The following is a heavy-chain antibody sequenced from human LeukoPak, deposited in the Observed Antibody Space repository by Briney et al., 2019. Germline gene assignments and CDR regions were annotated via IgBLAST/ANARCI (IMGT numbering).Heavy chain of an antibody. Sequence: SVKVSRKASGGTFSSYAISWVRQAPGQGLEWMGRIIPIFGTANYAQKFQGRVTITTDESTSTAYMELSSLRSEDTAVYYCATTVTTHAFDIWGQGTMVTVSS. CDR1: GGTFSSYA. CDR3: ATTVTTHAFDI. V-gene: IGHV1-69*05. J-gene: IGHJ3*02. D-gene: IGHD4-17*01. CDR2: IIPIFGTA.